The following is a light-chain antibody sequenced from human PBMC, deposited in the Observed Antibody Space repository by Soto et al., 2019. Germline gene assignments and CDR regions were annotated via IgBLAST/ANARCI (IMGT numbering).Light chain of an antibody. J-gene: IGKJ2*01. CDR2: AAS. V-gene: IGKV1-17*01. Sequence: DIQMTQSPSSLPASVGDRVTIICRASQGIRNDLGWYQQKPGKAPKRLIYAASSLDGGVPSSSSGSGCWTEFTLANSSLQPEDCATYYCQQHNSYPYSFGRGTKLEIK. CDR1: QGIRND. CDR3: QQHNSYPYS.